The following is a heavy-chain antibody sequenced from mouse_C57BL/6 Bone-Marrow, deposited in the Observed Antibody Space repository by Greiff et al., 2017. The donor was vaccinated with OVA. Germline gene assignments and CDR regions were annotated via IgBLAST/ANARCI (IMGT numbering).Heavy chain of an antibody. CDR1: GYTFTSYW. CDR3: ASQGTSHFDY. CDR2: IDPNSGGT. Sequence: VQLQQSGAELVKPGASVKLSCKASGYTFTSYWMHWVKQRPGRGLEWIGRIDPNSGGTKYNEKFKSQATLTVDKPSSTAYMQLSSLTSEDSAVYFCASQGTSHFDYWGQGTTLTVSS. J-gene: IGHJ2*01. V-gene: IGHV1-62-3*01.